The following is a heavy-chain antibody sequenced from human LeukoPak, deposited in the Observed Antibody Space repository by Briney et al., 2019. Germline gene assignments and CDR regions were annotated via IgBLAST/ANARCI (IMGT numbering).Heavy chain of an antibody. CDR1: GGSFSGYC. Sequence: SETLSLTCAVYGGSFSGYCWSWIRQPPGKGLEWIGEINHSGSTNYNPSLKSRVTISVDTSKNQFSLKLSSVTAADTAVYYCARGSLDTAMVLFDYWGQGTLVTVSS. V-gene: IGHV4-34*01. CDR2: INHSGST. J-gene: IGHJ4*02. D-gene: IGHD5-18*01. CDR3: ARGSLDTAMVLFDY.